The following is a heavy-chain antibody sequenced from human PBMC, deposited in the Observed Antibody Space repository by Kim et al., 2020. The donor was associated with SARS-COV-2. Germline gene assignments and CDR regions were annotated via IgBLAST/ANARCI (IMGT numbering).Heavy chain of an antibody. CDR2: ISAYNGNT. Sequence: ASVKVSCKASGYTFISYGISWVRQAPGQGLEWMGWISAYNGNTNYAQKLQGRVAMTTDTSTSTAYMELRSLRSDDTAVYYCARVVGGYYSMDVWGKGTTVTVSS. CDR1: GYTFISYG. D-gene: IGHD1-26*01. J-gene: IGHJ6*03. CDR3: ARVVGGYYSMDV. V-gene: IGHV1-18*01.